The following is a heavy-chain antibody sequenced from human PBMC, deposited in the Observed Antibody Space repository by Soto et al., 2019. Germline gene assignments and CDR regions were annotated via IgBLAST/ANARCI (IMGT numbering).Heavy chain of an antibody. CDR3: AREENSLLWFGEPQSSIAFDI. V-gene: IGHV4-4*07. J-gene: IGHJ3*02. CDR2: IYTSGST. CDR1: GGSISSYY. D-gene: IGHD3-10*01. Sequence: PSETLSLTCTVSGGSISSYYWSWIRQPAGKGLEWIGRIYTSGSTNYNPSLKSRVTMSVDTSKNQFSLKLSSVTAADTAVYYCAREENSLLWFGEPQSSIAFDIWGQGTMVTVSS.